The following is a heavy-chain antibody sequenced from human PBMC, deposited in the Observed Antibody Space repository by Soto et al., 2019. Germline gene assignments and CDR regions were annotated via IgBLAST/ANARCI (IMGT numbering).Heavy chain of an antibody. J-gene: IGHJ5*02. V-gene: IGHV3-30*18. CDR1: GFTFSSYV. CDR2: ISYDGSNK. CDR3: AKDQFLRYFDRLAWFDP. D-gene: IGHD3-9*01. Sequence: GGSLRLSCAASGFTFSSYVMHWVRQAPGKGLEWVAVISYDGSNKYYADSVKGRFTISRDNSKNTLYLQMNSLRAEDTAVYYCAKDQFLRYFDRLAWFDPWGQGTLVTVSS.